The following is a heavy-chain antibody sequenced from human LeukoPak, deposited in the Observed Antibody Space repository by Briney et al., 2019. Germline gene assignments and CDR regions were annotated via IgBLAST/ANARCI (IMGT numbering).Heavy chain of an antibody. Sequence: GGSLRLSCAASGFTFSSYGMHWVRQAPGKGLEWVSSISSSSSYIYYADSVKGRFTISRDNAKNSLYLQMNSLRAEDTAVYYCARDWHDYSSGWFDYWGQGTLVTVSS. D-gene: IGHD6-19*01. CDR3: ARDWHDYSSGWFDY. CDR2: ISSSSSYI. V-gene: IGHV3-21*01. CDR1: GFTFSSYG. J-gene: IGHJ4*02.